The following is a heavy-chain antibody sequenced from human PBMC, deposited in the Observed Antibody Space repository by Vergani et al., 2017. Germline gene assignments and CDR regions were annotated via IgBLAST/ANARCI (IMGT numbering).Heavy chain of an antibody. CDR2: IIPILGIA. Sequence: QVQLVQSGAAVKKPGASVKVSCKASGGTFSSYAISWVRQAPGQGLEWMGRIIPILGIANHAQKFQGRVTITADKSTSTAYLELSSLGSEDTAVYYCASIAAAGTGRGFLPWGQGTLVTVSS. J-gene: IGHJ5*02. V-gene: IGHV1-69*04. CDR1: GGTFSSYA. CDR3: ASIAAAGTGRGFLP. D-gene: IGHD6-13*01.